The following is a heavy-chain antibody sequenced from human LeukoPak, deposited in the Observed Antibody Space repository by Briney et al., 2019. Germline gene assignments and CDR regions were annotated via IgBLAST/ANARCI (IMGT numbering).Heavy chain of an antibody. V-gene: IGHV4-39*02. CDR3: ARDGIEVAGTGYFDY. J-gene: IGHJ4*01. D-gene: IGHD6-13*01. Sequence: SETLSLTCSVSGGSIGSNIHYWAWIRQPPGKGLEWIGSIFYSGGTYYNASVKSRVTMSVDTSKNQFSLKLSSVTAADTAVYYCARDGIEVAGTGYFDYWDHGTLVTVSS. CDR1: GGSIGSNIHY. CDR2: IFYSGGT.